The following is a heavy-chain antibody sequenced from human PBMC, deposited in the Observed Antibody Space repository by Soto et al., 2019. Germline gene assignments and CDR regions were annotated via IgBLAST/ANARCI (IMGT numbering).Heavy chain of an antibody. V-gene: IGHV3-30*03. Sequence: QRLSCEGSGFIFSNNGMHWVRQAPGKGLEWVAFMSYDGSAKFLADSVKGRFTISRDNSKSTLFLHMSSLRAEDTAMYYCAIVRVADSPLDHWGQGTLVTVSS. CDR1: GFIFSNNG. D-gene: IGHD3-10*02. CDR3: AIVRVADSPLDH. J-gene: IGHJ4*02. CDR2: MSYDGSAK.